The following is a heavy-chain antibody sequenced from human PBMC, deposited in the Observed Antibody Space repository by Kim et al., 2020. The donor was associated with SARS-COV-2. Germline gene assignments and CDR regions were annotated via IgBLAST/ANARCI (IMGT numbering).Heavy chain of an antibody. CDR3: ARDLSAIAAAGTDFDY. J-gene: IGHJ4*02. D-gene: IGHD6-13*01. V-gene: IGHV1-2*02. Sequence: KFQGRVTMTRDTSISTAYMELSRLRSDDTAVYYCARDLSAIAAAGTDFDYWGQGTLVTVSS.